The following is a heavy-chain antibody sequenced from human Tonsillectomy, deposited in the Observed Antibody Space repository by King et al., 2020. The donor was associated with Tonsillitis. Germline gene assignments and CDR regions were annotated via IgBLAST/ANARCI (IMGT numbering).Heavy chain of an antibody. V-gene: IGHV3-21*01. J-gene: IGHJ4*02. CDR2: ISSSSNHI. CDR3: AKTPGNYYYYLDY. Sequence: VQLVESGGGLVKPGGSLILSCAASGFAFSSFTMNWVRQAPGKGLEWVSSISSSSNHIFYADSVKGRFTISRDNAKNSMYLQMNSLRAEDTALYYCAKTPGNYYYYLDYWGQGTLVTASS. CDR1: GFAFSSFT. D-gene: IGHD3-10*01.